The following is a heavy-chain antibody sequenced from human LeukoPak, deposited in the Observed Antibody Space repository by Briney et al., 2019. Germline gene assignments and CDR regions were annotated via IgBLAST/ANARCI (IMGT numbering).Heavy chain of an antibody. J-gene: IGHJ4*02. V-gene: IGHV3-20*04. D-gene: IGHD3-10*01. CDR1: GFTFDDYG. Sequence: PGGSLRLSCAASGFTFDDYGMIWVRQAPGKGLEWVSGINWNGGSTGYADSVKGRFTISRDNAKNSLYLQMNSLRAEDTAVYYCAREAITMVRGVFINQYYFDYWGQGILVTVSS. CDR3: AREAITMVRGVFINQYYFDY. CDR2: INWNGGST.